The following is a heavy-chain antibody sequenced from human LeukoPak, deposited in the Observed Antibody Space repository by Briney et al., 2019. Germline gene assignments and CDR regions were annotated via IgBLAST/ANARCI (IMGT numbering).Heavy chain of an antibody. J-gene: IGHJ6*03. Sequence: GGSLRLSCAASGFTFSSYGMHWVRQAPGKGLEWVAFIRYDGSNKYYADSVKGRFTISRDNSKNTLYLQMNSLRAEDTAVYYCAKVNGAAARKSPSYYYYMDVWGKGTTVTVSS. V-gene: IGHV3-30*02. CDR1: GFTFSSYG. CDR3: AKVNGAAARKSPSYYYYMDV. D-gene: IGHD6-6*01. CDR2: IRYDGSNK.